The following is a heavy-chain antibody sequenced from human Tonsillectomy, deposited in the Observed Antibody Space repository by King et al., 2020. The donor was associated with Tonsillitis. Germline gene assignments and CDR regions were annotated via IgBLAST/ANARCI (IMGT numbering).Heavy chain of an antibody. CDR1: GFTFSNYG. D-gene: IGHD3-16*01. CDR3: AGGHAQSLSFFEY. Sequence: VQLVESGGGVVQPGRSLRLACAASGFTFSNYGMHWIRQAPGKGLEWVAVISKGGDNKYYADSVKGRFTISRDNSQNTLYLQLNSLRAEDTAVYYCAGGHAQSLSFFEYWGQGTLVTVSS. CDR2: ISKGGDNK. V-gene: IGHV3-30*03. J-gene: IGHJ4*02.